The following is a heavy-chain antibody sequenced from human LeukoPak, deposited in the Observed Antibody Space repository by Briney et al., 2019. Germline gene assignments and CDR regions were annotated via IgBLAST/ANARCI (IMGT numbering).Heavy chain of an antibody. J-gene: IGHJ4*02. D-gene: IGHD3-3*01. CDR3: AKGHYDLWSGYSN. CDR1: GFTFSSYS. Sequence: GGSLRLSCAASGFTFSSYSMNWVRQAPGKGLEWVSAISGSGGSTYYADSVKGRFTISRDNSKNTLYLQMNSLRVEDTAVYYCAKGHYDLWSGYSNWGQGTLVTVSS. V-gene: IGHV3-23*01. CDR2: ISGSGGST.